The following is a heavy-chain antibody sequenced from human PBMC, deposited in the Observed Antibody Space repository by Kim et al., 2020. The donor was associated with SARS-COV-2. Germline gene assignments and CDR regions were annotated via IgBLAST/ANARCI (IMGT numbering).Heavy chain of an antibody. CDR3: ARLGWFGELYASDGMDV. CDR1: GGTFSSYA. Sequence: SVKVSCKASGGTFSSYAISWVRQAPGQGLEWMGGIIPIFGTANYAQKFQGRVTITADESTSTAYMELSSLRSEDTAVYYCARLGWFGELYASDGMDVWGQGTTVTVSS. CDR2: IIPIFGTA. V-gene: IGHV1-69*13. J-gene: IGHJ6*02. D-gene: IGHD3-10*01.